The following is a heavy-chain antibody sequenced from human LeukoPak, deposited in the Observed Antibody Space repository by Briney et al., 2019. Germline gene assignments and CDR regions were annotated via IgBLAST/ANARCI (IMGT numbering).Heavy chain of an antibody. J-gene: IGHJ6*03. V-gene: IGHV3-53*01. CDR3: ARCGYSYGYYYYYMDV. CDR1: GFTFSSNY. CDR2: IYSGGST. D-gene: IGHD5-18*01. Sequence: PGESLRLSCAASGFTFSSNYMSWVRQAPGKGLEWVSVIYSGGSTYYADSVKGRFTISRDNSKNTLYLQMNSLRAEDTAVYYCARCGYSYGYYYYYMDVWGKGTTVTVSS.